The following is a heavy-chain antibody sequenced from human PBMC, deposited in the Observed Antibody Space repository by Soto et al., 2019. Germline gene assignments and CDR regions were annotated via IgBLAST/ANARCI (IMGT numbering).Heavy chain of an antibody. CDR1: GYTFSNYA. D-gene: IGHD3-3*01. CDR3: ARRITAYYYGMDV. CDR2: NNAGNGNT. J-gene: IGHJ6*02. V-gene: IGHV1-3*01. Sequence: ASVKVSCKASGYTFSNYAMHWVRQAPGQRLEWMGWNNAGNGNTRYSQKLQDRVTITWDTSASTAYMEMSSLRSEDTAIYYCARRITAYYYGMDVWGQGTTVTVSS.